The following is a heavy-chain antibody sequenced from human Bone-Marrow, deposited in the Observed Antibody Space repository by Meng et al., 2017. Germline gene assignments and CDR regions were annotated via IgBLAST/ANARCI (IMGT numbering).Heavy chain of an antibody. Sequence: VQLGEFGEEGKMPGASVKVTCKASGYTFPDCWVYWVRRAPGQGLEWMGRINPKSGDTHYAQRFQGRVTMTGDTSISTAYMELSGLRSDDTAMYYCARDEDISAAGNLFGDYWGQGTLVTVSS. CDR1: GYTFPDCW. J-gene: IGHJ4*02. V-gene: IGHV1-2*06. D-gene: IGHD6-13*01. CDR3: ARDEDISAAGNLFGDY. CDR2: INPKSGDT.